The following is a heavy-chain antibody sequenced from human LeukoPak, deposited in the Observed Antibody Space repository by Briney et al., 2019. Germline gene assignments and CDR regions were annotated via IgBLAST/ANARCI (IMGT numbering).Heavy chain of an antibody. CDR1: GFTFTTYE. CDR3: ARDIYGDEDFDY. J-gene: IGHJ4*02. V-gene: IGHV3-48*03. D-gene: IGHD3-10*01. Sequence: GGSLRLSCATSGFTFTTYEMNWVRQAPGKGLEWVSYITSSGDIKTYADPVKGRFTMSRDDAKNSVYLQMSSLRPEDTAVYYCARDIYGDEDFDYWGQGTLVSVSS. CDR2: ITSSGDIK.